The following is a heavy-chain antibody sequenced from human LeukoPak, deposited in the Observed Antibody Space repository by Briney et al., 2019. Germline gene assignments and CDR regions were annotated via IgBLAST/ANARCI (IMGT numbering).Heavy chain of an antibody. CDR1: GFTFSDYY. Sequence: PGGSLRLSCAASGFTFSDYYMSWIRQAPGKGLEWVSYISSSGSTIYYADSVKGRFTISRDNAKNSLYLQMNSLRAEDTAVYYCARASFTMIVVVIKDFDYWGQGTLVTVSS. D-gene: IGHD3-22*01. J-gene: IGHJ4*02. V-gene: IGHV3-11*01. CDR3: ARASFTMIVVVIKDFDY. CDR2: ISSSGSTI.